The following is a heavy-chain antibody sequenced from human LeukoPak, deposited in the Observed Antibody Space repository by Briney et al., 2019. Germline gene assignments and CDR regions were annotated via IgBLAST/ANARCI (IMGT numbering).Heavy chain of an antibody. J-gene: IGHJ4*02. CDR3: ARDQYYYDSSGYLTFDY. CDR1: GVSISSYY. Sequence: PSETLSLTCNVSGVSISSYYWSWIRQPAGKGLEWIGRVHTSGSTNYNPSLKSRVTMSVDTSKNQFSLKLSSVTAADTAVYYCARDQYYYDSSGYLTFDYWGQGTLVTVSS. CDR2: VHTSGST. D-gene: IGHD3-22*01. V-gene: IGHV4-4*07.